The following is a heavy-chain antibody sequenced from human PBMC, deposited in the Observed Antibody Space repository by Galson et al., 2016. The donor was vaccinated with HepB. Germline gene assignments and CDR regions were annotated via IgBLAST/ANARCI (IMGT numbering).Heavy chain of an antibody. J-gene: IGHJ6*02. CDR2: INEYGTTT. CDR3: ARGQGGNYYDVDV. D-gene: IGHD3-16*01. CDR1: GFSFSNYW. Sequence: SLRLSCAASGFSFSNYWMHWVRQAPGKGLVWVSRINEYGTTTDYADSVKGRFTTSSDNAKNTLYLQMNSLRDEDTAVYYCARGQGGNYYDVDVWGQGTTVTVSS. V-gene: IGHV3-74*01.